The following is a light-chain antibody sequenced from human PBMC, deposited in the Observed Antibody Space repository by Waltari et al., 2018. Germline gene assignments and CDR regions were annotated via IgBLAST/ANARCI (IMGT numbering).Light chain of an antibody. Sequence: QSVLTQPPSASVTPGQSVTISCSGSSSNIGTNYVCWYQHLPGTTPNLLLYGNNQRPSGYPARCSGSKSGTSAARAISGLRSEDEADYYCAAWDDSLSGWVFGGGTKLTVL. V-gene: IGLV1-47*01. CDR2: GNN. J-gene: IGLJ2*01. CDR3: AAWDDSLSGWV. CDR1: SSNIGTNY.